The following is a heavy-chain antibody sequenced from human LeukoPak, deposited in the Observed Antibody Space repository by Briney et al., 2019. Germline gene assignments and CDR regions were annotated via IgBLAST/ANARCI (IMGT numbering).Heavy chain of an antibody. CDR2: ISRGGNAK. J-gene: IGHJ4*02. V-gene: IGHV3-21*01. D-gene: IGHD2-21*01. Sequence: GGSLRLSCAASTFVFSVSSMNWVRQAPGKGLEWVSSISRGGNAKHYADSVKGRFTISRDNAKNSLYLQMDSLRVEDTAFYFCAADSEFDIPASFDLWGQGTLVTVSS. CDR3: AADSEFDIPASFDL. CDR1: TFVFSVSS.